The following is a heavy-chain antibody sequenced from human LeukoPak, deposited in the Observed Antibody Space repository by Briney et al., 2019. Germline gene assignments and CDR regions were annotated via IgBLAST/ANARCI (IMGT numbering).Heavy chain of an antibody. CDR2: IRNSDGVT. CDR3: AKGQERESRLDS. CDR1: GFNINTYT. D-gene: IGHD1-1*01. J-gene: IGHJ4*02. V-gene: IGHV3-23*01. Sequence: GQSLRLSCDASGFNINTYTMYWVRQAPGQGLEWVSGIRNSDGVTYYADSVRGRFTISTDNFKNTLYLQMNSLRAEDTALYYCAKGQERESRLDSWGQGTLVTVSS.